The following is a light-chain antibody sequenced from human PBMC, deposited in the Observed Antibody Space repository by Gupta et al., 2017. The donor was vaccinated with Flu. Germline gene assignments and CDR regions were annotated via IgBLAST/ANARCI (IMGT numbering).Light chain of an antibody. J-gene: IGKJ3*01. CDR2: GAS. CDR1: QSITNNY. Sequence: VLTHSPGTLSLSPGERATLSCRASQSITNNYFAWYQQKPGQPPRLLIHGASRRATGIPDKFSAGGSGTDFTLTISRLVPEDSAVYFCQEYGSAGSTFTFGPGTKVDI. V-gene: IGKV3-20*01. CDR3: QEYGSAGSTFT.